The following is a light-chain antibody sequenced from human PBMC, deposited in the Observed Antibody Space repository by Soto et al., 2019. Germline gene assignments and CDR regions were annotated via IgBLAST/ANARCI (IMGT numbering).Light chain of an antibody. V-gene: IGKV3-20*01. J-gene: IGKJ2*01. CDR2: GAS. CDR3: HHYGNSPPNT. Sequence: EIVLTQSPGTLSLSPGERATLSCRASQSVSSSYLAWYQQKPGQAPRLLIYGASSRATGIPDRFSGSASGTDCTLTISRPEHEDFAVYFCHHYGNSPPNTFGQRTNVEIK. CDR1: QSVSSSY.